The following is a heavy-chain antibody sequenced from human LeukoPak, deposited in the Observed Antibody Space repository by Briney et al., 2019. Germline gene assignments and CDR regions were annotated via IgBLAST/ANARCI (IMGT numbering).Heavy chain of an antibody. CDR2: IGYDGSNK. V-gene: IGHV3-33*06. CDR1: GFTFSSYG. J-gene: IGHJ4*02. CDR3: AKVPWDY. Sequence: GRSLRLSCAASGFTFSSYGMHWVRQAPGKGLEWVPVIGYDGSNKYYADCVKGLFTISGDNSKNTLYLKMSSMRAEDTAVFYCAKVPWDYWGQGTLVTVSS.